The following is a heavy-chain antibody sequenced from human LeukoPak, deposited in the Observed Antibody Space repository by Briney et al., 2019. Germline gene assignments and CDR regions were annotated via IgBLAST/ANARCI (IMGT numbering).Heavy chain of an antibody. CDR2: ISSSGSTI. CDR3: ARRASTNSRELDY. D-gene: IGHD1-1*01. J-gene: IGHJ4*02. Sequence: PGGSLRLSCAASGFTFSSYEMNWVRQAPGKGLEWVSYISSSGSTIYYADSVKGRFTISRDNAKNSLYLQMNSLRAEDTAVYYCARRASTNSRELDYWGQGSLVTVSS. V-gene: IGHV3-48*03. CDR1: GFTFSSYE.